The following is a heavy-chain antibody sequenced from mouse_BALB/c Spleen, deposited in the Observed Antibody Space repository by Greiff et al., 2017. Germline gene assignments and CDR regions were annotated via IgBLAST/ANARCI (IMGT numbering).Heavy chain of an antibody. CDR3: ARSRDYGNYAWFAY. V-gene: IGHV1S29*02. D-gene: IGHD2-1*01. Sequence: EVQRVESGPELVKPGASVKISCKASGYTFTDYNMHWVKQSHGKSLEWIGYIYPYNGGTGYNQKFKSKATLTVDNSSSTAYMELRSLTSEDSAVYYCARSRDYGNYAWFAYWGQGTLVTVSA. CDR1: GYTFTDYN. CDR2: IYPYNGGT. J-gene: IGHJ3*01.